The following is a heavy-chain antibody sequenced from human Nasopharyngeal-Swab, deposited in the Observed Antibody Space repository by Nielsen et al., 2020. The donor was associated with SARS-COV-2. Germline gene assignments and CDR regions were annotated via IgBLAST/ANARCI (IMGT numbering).Heavy chain of an antibody. CDR1: GGSISSSSYY. CDR2: IYYSGST. V-gene: IGHV4-39*01. CDR3: ARGWGYSSSWYGVFDY. J-gene: IGHJ4*02. Sequence: SETLSLTCTVSGGSISSSSYYWGWIRQPPGKGLEWIGSIYYSGSTYYNPSLKSRVTISVDTSKNQFSLKLSSVTAADTAVYYCARGWGYSSSWYGVFDYWGQGTLVTVSS. D-gene: IGHD6-13*01.